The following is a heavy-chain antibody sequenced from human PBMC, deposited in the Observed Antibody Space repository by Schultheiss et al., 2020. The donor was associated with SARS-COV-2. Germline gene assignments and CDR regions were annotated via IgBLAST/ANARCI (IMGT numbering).Heavy chain of an antibody. CDR1: GGSISSGGYY. Sequence: SETLSLTCTVSGGSISSGGYYWSWIRQHPGKGLEWIGSIYYSGSTYYNPSLKSRVTISVDTSKNQFSLKLSSVTAADTAVYYCASSQDVHGDYVPMDVWGQGTTVTVSS. D-gene: IGHD4-17*01. V-gene: IGHV4-39*07. CDR3: ASSQDVHGDYVPMDV. CDR2: IYYSGST. J-gene: IGHJ6*02.